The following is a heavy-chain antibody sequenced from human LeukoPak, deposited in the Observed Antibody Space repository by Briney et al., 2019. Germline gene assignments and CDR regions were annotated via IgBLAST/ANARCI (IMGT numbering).Heavy chain of an antibody. D-gene: IGHD1-7*01. J-gene: IGHJ4*02. V-gene: IGHV5-51*01. CDR1: GYSFTSYW. CDR3: ARRIRWNYEMGPYFDY. Sequence: GESLKISCKGSGYSFTSYWIGWVRQMPGKGLEWMGIIYPGDSDTGYSPSFQGQVTISADKSISTAYLQWSSLKASDTAMYYCARRIRWNYEMGPYFDYWGQGTLVTVSS. CDR2: IYPGDSDT.